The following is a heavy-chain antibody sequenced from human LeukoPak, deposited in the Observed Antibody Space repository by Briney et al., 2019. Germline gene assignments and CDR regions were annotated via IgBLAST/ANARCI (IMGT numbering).Heavy chain of an antibody. D-gene: IGHD2-2*02. V-gene: IGHV3-21*01. J-gene: IGHJ5*02. CDR1: GCTFSSYS. CDR2: ISSSSSYI. CDR3: ARAGGDIVVVPAAIQWFDP. Sequence: GGSLRLSCAASGCTFSSYSMNWVRQAPGKGLEWVLSISSSSSYIYYADSVKGRFTISRDNANNSLYLQMNSLRAEDTAVYYCARAGGDIVVVPAAIQWFDPWGQGTLVTVSS.